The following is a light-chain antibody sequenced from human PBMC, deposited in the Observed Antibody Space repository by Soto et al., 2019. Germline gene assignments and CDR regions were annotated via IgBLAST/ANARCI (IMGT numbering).Light chain of an antibody. CDR3: HQSYITPRLT. Sequence: DIQMTQSPSSLSASVGDRVTITCRASQSISSYLNWYQQKPGKAPKLLIYAASSLQSGVPSRFSGSGSGTEFTLTISSLQPEDFATYYWHQSYITPRLTFGGGTKVEIK. J-gene: IGKJ4*01. CDR2: AAS. CDR1: QSISSY. V-gene: IGKV1-39*01.